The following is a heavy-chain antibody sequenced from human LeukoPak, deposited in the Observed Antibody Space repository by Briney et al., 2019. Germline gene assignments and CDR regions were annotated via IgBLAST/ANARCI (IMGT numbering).Heavy chain of an antibody. CDR1: GGSISSGDYY. J-gene: IGHJ4*02. V-gene: IGHV4-30-4*01. CDR2: IYYSGST. Sequence: SQTLSLTCTVSGGSISSGDYYWSWIRQPPGKGLEWIGYIYYSGSTYYNPSLKSRVTISVDRSKNQFSLKLSSVTAADTAVYYCARDSFDSSGYYYEDYWGQGTLVTVSS. D-gene: IGHD3-22*01. CDR3: ARDSFDSSGYYYEDY.